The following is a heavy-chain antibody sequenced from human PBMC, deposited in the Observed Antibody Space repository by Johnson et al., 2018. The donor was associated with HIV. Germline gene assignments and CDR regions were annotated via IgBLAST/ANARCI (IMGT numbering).Heavy chain of an antibody. CDR3: AKDRGGSHQSGHDAFHI. CDR1: GFTFSSYA. CDR2: ISYDGSNK. D-gene: IGHD1-26*01. Sequence: QVQLVESGGGVVQPGRSLRLSCAASGFTFSSYAMHWVRQAPGKGLEWVAVISYDGSNKYYADSVKGRFTISRDNSKNTLYLQVTSLRTEDTAMYYCAKDRGGSHQSGHDAFHIWGQGTMVTVSS. V-gene: IGHV3-30*04. J-gene: IGHJ3*02.